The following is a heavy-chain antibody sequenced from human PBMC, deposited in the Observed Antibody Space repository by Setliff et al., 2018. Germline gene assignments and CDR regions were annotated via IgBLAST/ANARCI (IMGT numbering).Heavy chain of an antibody. CDR2: ISPYSGNT. J-gene: IGHJ4*02. V-gene: IGHV1-18*01. CDR1: GDTFSTYA. Sequence: ASVKVSCKASGDTFSTYALSWVRQAPGQGLEWMGWISPYSGNTYYAPELQGRVTLTTDTSTTTAYLELRSLTSDDTAVYYCSRLVRYCTTTTCQRASGDDYWGQGTLVTVSS. D-gene: IGHD2-8*01. CDR3: SRLVRYCTTTTCQRASGDDY.